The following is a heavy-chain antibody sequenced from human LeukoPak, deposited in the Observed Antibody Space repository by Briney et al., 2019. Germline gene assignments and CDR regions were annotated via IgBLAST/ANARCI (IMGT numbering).Heavy chain of an antibody. V-gene: IGHV1-69*04. D-gene: IGHD3-22*01. Sequence: SVKVSCKASGGTFSSYAISRVRQAPGQGLEWMGRIIPILGIANYAQKFQGRVTITADKSTSTAYMELSSLRSEDTAVYYCARDPNYYDSSGYYPDYWGQGTLVTVSS. CDR1: GGTFSSYA. CDR2: IIPILGIA. CDR3: ARDPNYYDSSGYYPDY. J-gene: IGHJ4*02.